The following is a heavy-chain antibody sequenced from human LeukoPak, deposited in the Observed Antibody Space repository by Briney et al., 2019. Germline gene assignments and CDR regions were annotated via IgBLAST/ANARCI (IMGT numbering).Heavy chain of an antibody. J-gene: IGHJ4*02. D-gene: IGHD3-22*01. V-gene: IGHV4-59*01. CDR1: GGSISGYY. CDR3: ARGSHYYDSSGYYSPLDY. CDR2: IYSSGST. Sequence: SETLSLTCTVSGGSISGYYWSWIRQPPGKGLEWIGYIYSSGSTTYDPSLKNRVTISADTSSNQFSVKLTSVTAADTAVYYCARGSHYYDSSGYYSPLDYWGQGTLVTVSS.